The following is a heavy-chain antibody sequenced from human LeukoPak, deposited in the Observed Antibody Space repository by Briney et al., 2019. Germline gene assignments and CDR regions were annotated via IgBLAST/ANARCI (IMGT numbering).Heavy chain of an antibody. D-gene: IGHD1-26*01. V-gene: IGHV4-4*07. CDR3: AREAGTVGATTRDWYFDL. J-gene: IGHJ2*01. CDR1: GGSISSYY. Sequence: PSETLSHTCTVSGGSISSYYWSWIRQPAGKGLEWIGRIYTSGSTNYNPSLKSRVTMSVDTSKNQFSLKLSSVTAADTAVYYCAREAGTVGATTRDWYFDLWGRGTLVTVSS. CDR2: IYTSGST.